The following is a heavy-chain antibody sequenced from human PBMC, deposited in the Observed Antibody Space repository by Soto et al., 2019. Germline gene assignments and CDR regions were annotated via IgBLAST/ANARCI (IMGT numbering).Heavy chain of an antibody. Sequence: QVQLVQSGAEVKKPGASVKVSCKASGYTFSSNVMHWVRQAPGKGLVWVAFISSDGTNKYYADSVKGRFTISRDNSKNTLYLQMNSLRAEDTAVYYCARGYCSSTSCFYGMDVWGQGTTVTVSS. J-gene: IGHJ6*02. CDR3: ARGYCSSTSCFYGMDV. CDR1: GYTFSSNV. D-gene: IGHD2-2*01. V-gene: IGHV3-30-3*01. CDR2: ISSDGTNK.